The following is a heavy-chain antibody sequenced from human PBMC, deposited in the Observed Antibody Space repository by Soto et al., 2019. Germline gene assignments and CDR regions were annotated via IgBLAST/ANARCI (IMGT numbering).Heavy chain of an antibody. Sequence: PGESLKISCKGSGYSFTSYWISWVRQMPGKGLEWMGRTDPSDSYTNYSPSFQGHVTISAAKSISTAYLQWSSLKASDTAMYYCARQDGHYDILTGYSYYYYGMDVWGQGTTVTVSS. J-gene: IGHJ6*02. CDR1: GYSFTSYW. CDR3: ARQDGHYDILTGYSYYYYGMDV. CDR2: TDPSDSYT. V-gene: IGHV5-10-1*01. D-gene: IGHD3-9*01.